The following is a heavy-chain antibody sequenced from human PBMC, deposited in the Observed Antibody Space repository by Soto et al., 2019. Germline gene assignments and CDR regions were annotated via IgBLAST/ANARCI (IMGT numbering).Heavy chain of an antibody. CDR3: AIFFIRYFDWLSPGLSYFDY. CDR1: GGSISSSNW. CDR2: IYHSGST. D-gene: IGHD3-9*01. J-gene: IGHJ4*02. Sequence: PSETLSLTCAVSGGSISSSNWWSWVRQPPGKGLEWIGEIYHSGSTNYNPSLKSRVTISVDKSKNQFSLKLSSVTAADTAVYYCAIFFIRYFDWLSPGLSYFDYGGQGTLVTVSS. V-gene: IGHV4-4*02.